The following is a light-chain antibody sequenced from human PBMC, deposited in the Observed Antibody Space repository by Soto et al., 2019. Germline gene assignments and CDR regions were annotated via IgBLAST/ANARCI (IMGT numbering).Light chain of an antibody. CDR2: KAS. Sequence: DIQMTQSPSILSASVGDIVTITCRASQSISSWLAWYQQKPGKAPNLLIYKASHLENGVPSRFSGSGSGTEFTLTISSLQPGDFATYYCQNYNTYPWTFGQGTKVDI. V-gene: IGKV1-5*03. CDR1: QSISSW. J-gene: IGKJ1*01. CDR3: QNYNTYPWT.